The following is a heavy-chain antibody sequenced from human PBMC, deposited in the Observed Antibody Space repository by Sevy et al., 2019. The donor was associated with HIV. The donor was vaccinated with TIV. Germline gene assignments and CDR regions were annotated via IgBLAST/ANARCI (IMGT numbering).Heavy chain of an antibody. CDR3: ANGKGKPGGL. V-gene: IGHV3-30*18. Sequence: GGSLRLSCAASGFTLSSYGMHWVRQAPGKGLEWVAVISYDGSNKYYADSVKGRFTISRDNSKNTLYLQMNSLRAEDTAVYYGANGKGKPGGLWGQGTLVTVSS. D-gene: IGHD1-26*01. J-gene: IGHJ4*02. CDR1: GFTLSSYG. CDR2: ISYDGSNK.